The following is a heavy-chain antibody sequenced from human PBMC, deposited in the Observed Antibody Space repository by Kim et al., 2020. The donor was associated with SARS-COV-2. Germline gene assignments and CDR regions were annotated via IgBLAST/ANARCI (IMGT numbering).Heavy chain of an antibody. CDR1: GFTFSSYG. J-gene: IGHJ4*02. Sequence: GGSLRLSCAASGFTFSSYGMHWVRQAPGKGLEWGAVISYDGSNKYYADSVKGRFTISRDNSKNTLYLQMNSLRAEDTAVYYCAKDRTDSGSYSLDYWGQGTLVTVSS. V-gene: IGHV3-30*18. D-gene: IGHD1-26*01. CDR2: ISYDGSNK. CDR3: AKDRTDSGSYSLDY.